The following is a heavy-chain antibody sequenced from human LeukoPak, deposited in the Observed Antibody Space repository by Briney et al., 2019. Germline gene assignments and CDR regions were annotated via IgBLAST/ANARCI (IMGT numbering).Heavy chain of an antibody. D-gene: IGHD7-27*01. CDR3: AKDPWGSRGYFDY. Sequence: PGGSLRLSCAASGFTFSRYAMIWVRQAPGKGLEWVSAISGSGSDTYYADSVKGRFTIFRDNSKNTVYLRMNSLRAEDTAVYYCAKDPWGSRGYFDYWGQGTLVTVSS. CDR2: ISGSGSDT. J-gene: IGHJ4*02. V-gene: IGHV3-23*01. CDR1: GFTFSRYA.